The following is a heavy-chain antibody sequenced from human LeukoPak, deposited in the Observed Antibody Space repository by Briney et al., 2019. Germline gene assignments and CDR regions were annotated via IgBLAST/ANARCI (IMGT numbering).Heavy chain of an antibody. D-gene: IGHD3-3*01. Sequence: ASVKVSCEASGYTFTGYYMHWVRQAPGQGLEWMGRINPNSGGTNYAQKFQGRVTMTRDTSISTAYMELSRLRSDDTAVYYCATHREYDFWSGYYGGAFDYWGQGTLVTVSS. CDR3: ATHREYDFWSGYYGGAFDY. V-gene: IGHV1-2*06. CDR2: INPNSGGT. CDR1: GYTFTGYY. J-gene: IGHJ4*02.